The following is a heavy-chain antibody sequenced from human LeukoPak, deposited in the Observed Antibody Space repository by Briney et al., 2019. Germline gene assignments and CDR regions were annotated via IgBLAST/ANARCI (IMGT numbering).Heavy chain of an antibody. CDR2: ISSSGSTI. V-gene: IGHV3-48*03. CDR3: TRRLGPAATGYYFDY. Sequence: PGGSLRLSCAASGFTFSSYEMNWVRQAPGKGLEWVSYISSSGSTIYYADSVKGRFTISRDNAKNSLYLQMNSLRAEDTAVYYCTRRLGPAATGYYFDYWGQGTLVTVSS. J-gene: IGHJ4*02. D-gene: IGHD2-2*01. CDR1: GFTFSSYE.